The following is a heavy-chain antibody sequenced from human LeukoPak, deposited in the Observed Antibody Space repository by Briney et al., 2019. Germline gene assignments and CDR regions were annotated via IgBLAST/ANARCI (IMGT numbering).Heavy chain of an antibody. CDR2: IYYSGST. J-gene: IGHJ6*03. CDR3: ARLADYGGNFIYYYYMDV. CDR1: GGSISSGDYY. D-gene: IGHD4-23*01. Sequence: SETLSLTCTVSGGSISSGDYYWSWIRQPPGKGLEWIGYIYYSGSTYYNPSLKSRVTISVDTSKNQFSLKLSSVTAADTAVYCCARLADYGGNFIYYYYMDVWGKGTTVTVSS. V-gene: IGHV4-30-4*08.